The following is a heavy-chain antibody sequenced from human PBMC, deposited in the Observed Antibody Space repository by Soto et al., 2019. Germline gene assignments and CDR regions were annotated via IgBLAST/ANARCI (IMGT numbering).Heavy chain of an antibody. D-gene: IGHD2-15*01. CDR3: ARGQAVAATLYYFDY. J-gene: IGHJ4*02. V-gene: IGHV4-34*01. CDR1: GGSFSGYY. CDR2: INHSGST. Sequence: NPSETLSLTCAVYGGSFSGYYWSWIRQPPGKGLEWIGEINHSGSTNYNPSLKSRVTISVDTSKNQFSLKLSSVTAADTAVYYCARGQAVAATLYYFDYWGQGTLVTVSS.